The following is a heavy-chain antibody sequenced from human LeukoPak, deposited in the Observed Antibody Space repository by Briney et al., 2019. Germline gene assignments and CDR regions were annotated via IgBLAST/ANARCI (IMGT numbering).Heavy chain of an antibody. D-gene: IGHD3-22*01. CDR1: GFTFSSYS. CDR2: ISSSSSYI. Sequence: GGSLRLSCAASGFTFSSYSMNWVRQPPGKGLEWVSSISSSSSYIYYADSVKGRFTISRDNAKNSLYLQMNSLRAEDTAVYYCARVGVYYYDSSGYLNDYWGQGTLVTVSS. V-gene: IGHV3-21*01. CDR3: ARVGVYYYDSSGYLNDY. J-gene: IGHJ4*02.